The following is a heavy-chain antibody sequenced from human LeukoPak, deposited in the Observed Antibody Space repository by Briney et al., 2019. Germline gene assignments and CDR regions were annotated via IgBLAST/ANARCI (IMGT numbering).Heavy chain of an antibody. Sequence: GSLRLSCAASGFTFSSYAMSWIRQPPGKGLEWIGEINHSGSTNYNPSLKSRVTISVDTSKNQFSLKLSSVTAADTAVYYCARDWRFGRIDYWGQGTLVTASS. V-gene: IGHV4-34*01. D-gene: IGHD3-10*01. CDR2: INHSGST. CDR1: GFTFSSYA. J-gene: IGHJ4*02. CDR3: ARDWRFGRIDY.